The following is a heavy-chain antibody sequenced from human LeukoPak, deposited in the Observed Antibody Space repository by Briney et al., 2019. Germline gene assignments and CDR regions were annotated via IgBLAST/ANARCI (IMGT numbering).Heavy chain of an antibody. CDR1: GFTLKPYS. CDR2: IATGSLHI. CDR3: ARAAYMVVASGAFDL. Sequence: PGWALRLSCAASGFTLKPYSLNWVRQAPGRELALVHSIATGSLHISYSGSVKGRFTNSRDNDKNSLYLQMNSLTVDDTAVYYCARAAYMVVASGAFDLWGQGTMVTVSS. V-gene: IGHV3-21*06. D-gene: IGHD2-15*01. J-gene: IGHJ3*01.